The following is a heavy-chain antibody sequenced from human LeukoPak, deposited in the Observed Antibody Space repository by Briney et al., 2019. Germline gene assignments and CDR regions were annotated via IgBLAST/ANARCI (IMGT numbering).Heavy chain of an antibody. J-gene: IGHJ4*02. D-gene: IGHD6-19*01. V-gene: IGHV3-66*01. Sequence: PGGSLRLSCAASGFTVSSKYMGWVRQAPGKGLEWVSVIYSGGSTYYADSVKGRFTISRDNSKNTLYLQMNSLRAEDTAVYYCVRERYLEIAVAGTIFDYWGQGTLVTVSS. CDR2: IYSGGST. CDR1: GFTVSSKY. CDR3: VRERYLEIAVAGTIFDY.